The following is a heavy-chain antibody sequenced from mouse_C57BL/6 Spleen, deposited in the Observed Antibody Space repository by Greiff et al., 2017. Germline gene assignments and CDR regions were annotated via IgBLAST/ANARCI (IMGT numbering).Heavy chain of an antibody. V-gene: IGHV1-63*01. D-gene: IGHD1-1*01. Sequence: VQLQQSGAELVRPGTSVKMSCKASGYTFTNYWIGWAKQRPGHGLEWIGDIYPGGGYTNYNEKFKGKATLTADKSSSTAYMQFSSLTSEDSAIYYCASSSNYGSSSYAMDYWGQGTSVTVSS. CDR1: GYTFTNYW. CDR3: ASSSNYGSSSYAMDY. J-gene: IGHJ4*01. CDR2: IYPGGGYT.